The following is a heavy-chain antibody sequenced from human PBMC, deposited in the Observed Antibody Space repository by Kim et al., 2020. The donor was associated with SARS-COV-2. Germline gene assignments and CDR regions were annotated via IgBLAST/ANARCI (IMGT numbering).Heavy chain of an antibody. V-gene: IGHV3-23*01. CDR1: GFTFSSYA. CDR2: ISGSGGST. J-gene: IGHJ1*01. CDR3: AKEQVDGLSYSAEYFQH. Sequence: GGSLRLSCAASGFTFSSYAMSWVRQAPGKGLEWVSAISGSGGSTYYADSVKGRFTISRDNSKNTLYLQMNSLRAEDTAVYYCAKEQVDGLSYSAEYFQHWGQGTLVTVSS. D-gene: IGHD1-26*01.